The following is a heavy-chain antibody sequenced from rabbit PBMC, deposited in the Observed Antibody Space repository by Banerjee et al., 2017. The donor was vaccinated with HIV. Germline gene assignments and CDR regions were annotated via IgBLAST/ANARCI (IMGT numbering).Heavy chain of an antibody. CDR3: AREEVVAGYGGVGHAMGLAL. CDR1: GFSFSSSYY. D-gene: IGHD3-1*01. V-gene: IGHV1S45*01. Sequence: QQQLEESGGGLVKPGGTLTLTCKASGFSFSSSYYMCWVRQAPGKGLEWIACIYGGSSGTTHYASWAKGRFTISSHNAQNTLYLQLTSLTAADTAAYFCAREEVVAGYGGVGHAMGLALWGQGTLVTVS. J-gene: IGHJ4*01. CDR2: IYGGSSGTT.